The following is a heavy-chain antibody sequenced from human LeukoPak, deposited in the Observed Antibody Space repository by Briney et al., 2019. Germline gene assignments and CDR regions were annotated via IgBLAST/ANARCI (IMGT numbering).Heavy chain of an antibody. J-gene: IGHJ4*02. D-gene: IGHD2-21*01. V-gene: IGHV4-39*01. CDR2: IYYSGST. CDR3: ARHVVVVSSFDY. CDR1: GGSISSSSYY. Sequence: PSETLSLTCTVSGGSISSSSYYWGWIRQPPGKGLEWIGSIYYSGSTYYNPSLKSRVTISVDTSKNQFSLKLSSVTAADTAVYYCARHVVVVSSFDYWGQGTQVTVSS.